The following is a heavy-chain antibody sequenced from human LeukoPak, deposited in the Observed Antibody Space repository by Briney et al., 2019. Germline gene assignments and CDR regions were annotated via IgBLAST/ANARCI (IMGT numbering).Heavy chain of an antibody. J-gene: IGHJ4*02. D-gene: IGHD3-10*02. Sequence: GGSLRLSCATSGFTFTTYWMSWARQAPGKGLEWVANINQGGSGRYYVDSVKGRFTISRDNARNSLYLQMDSLRAEDTGVYYCARDHYVPHYWGQGTLVTVSS. CDR3: ARDHYVPHY. V-gene: IGHV3-7*01. CDR2: INQGGSGR. CDR1: GFTFTTYW.